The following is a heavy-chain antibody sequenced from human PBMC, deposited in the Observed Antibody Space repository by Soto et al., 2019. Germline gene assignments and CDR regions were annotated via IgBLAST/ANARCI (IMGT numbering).Heavy chain of an antibody. Sequence: GASVKVSCKASGYIFTTYGISWVRQAPGQGLEWMGWISGKDGNTKYAQKVQGRVTMTTDTPTSTAYMELRSLRSDDTAVYYCARDTSGHFDWLLSQVDFDFWGQGTLVTVSS. D-gene: IGHD3-9*01. V-gene: IGHV1-18*01. CDR2: ISGKDGNT. CDR1: GYIFTTYG. CDR3: ARDTSGHFDWLLSQVDFDF. J-gene: IGHJ4*02.